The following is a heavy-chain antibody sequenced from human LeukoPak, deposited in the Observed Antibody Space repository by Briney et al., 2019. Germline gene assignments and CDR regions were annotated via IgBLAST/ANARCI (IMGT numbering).Heavy chain of an antibody. J-gene: IGHJ4*02. CDR2: ITAGGDGT. D-gene: IGHD1-1*01. CDR1: GFTFSGYA. Sequence: GGSLRLSCAASGFTFSGYAMRWVRLAPGKGLEWVSAITAGGDGTYYADSVKGRFTISRDNLKNMVFLQMNSLRAEDTAIYYCAKSHASIWNVYDYWGQGTLVTVSS. CDR3: AKSHASIWNVYDY. V-gene: IGHV3-23*01.